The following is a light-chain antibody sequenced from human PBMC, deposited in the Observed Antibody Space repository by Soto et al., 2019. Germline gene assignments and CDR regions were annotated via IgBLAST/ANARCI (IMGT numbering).Light chain of an antibody. CDR3: QQYSDWPWT. CDR2: GAS. V-gene: IGKV3-15*01. J-gene: IGKJ1*01. CDR1: QSVNSD. Sequence: EIVMTQSPATLSVSPGERATLSCRASQSVNSDLAWYQQKPGQAPRLLIYGASTRATGIPARFRGSGSGTDFTLTISSLQSEDFAVYYCQQYSDWPWTFGQGTKVDI.